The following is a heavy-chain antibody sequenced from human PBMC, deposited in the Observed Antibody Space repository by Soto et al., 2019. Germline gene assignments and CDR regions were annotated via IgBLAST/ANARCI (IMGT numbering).Heavy chain of an antibody. Sequence: EVQLLESGGDLVQPGGSLRLSCAASGFNVGAFAVNWVRQAPGKGLEWVSGISVSDAFIYYADSVRGRFSISRDASENILYLQMNSLRVDDTALYYCTRETVDGITGLDYWGPGTLVTVSS. D-gene: IGHD1-20*01. V-gene: IGHV3-23*01. CDR1: GFNVGAFA. CDR2: ISVSDAFI. J-gene: IGHJ4*02. CDR3: TRETVDGITGLDY.